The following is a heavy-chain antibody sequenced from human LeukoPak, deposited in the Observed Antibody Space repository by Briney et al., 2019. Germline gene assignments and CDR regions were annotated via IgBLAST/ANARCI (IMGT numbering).Heavy chain of an antibody. D-gene: IGHD6-13*01. CDR3: ARAKAAAATPYFDY. CDR2: ISAYNGNT. J-gene: IGHJ4*02. Sequence: ASVKVSCKASGYTFTSYGISWVRQAPGQGLEWMGWISAYNGNTNYAQKLQGRVTMTTDTSTSTAYMELRSLRSDDTAVYCCARAKAAAATPYFDYWGQGTLVTVSS. CDR1: GYTFTSYG. V-gene: IGHV1-18*01.